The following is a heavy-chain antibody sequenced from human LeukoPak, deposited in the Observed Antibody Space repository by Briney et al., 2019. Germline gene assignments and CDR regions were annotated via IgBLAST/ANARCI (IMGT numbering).Heavy chain of an antibody. CDR2: ISSSRSTT. CDR3: ARGLHYFDSGTYFYPDAFDI. V-gene: IGHV3-48*01. J-gene: IGHJ3*02. D-gene: IGHD3-22*01. CDR1: GFIFNTYD. Sequence: GGSLRLSCVASGFIFNTYDMNWVRQAPGKGLEWVSFISSSRSTTYYADSAKGRFTISRGNAKNSLYLQMNSLRVDDTAVYYCARGLHYFDSGTYFYPDAFDIWGQGTMVAVSS.